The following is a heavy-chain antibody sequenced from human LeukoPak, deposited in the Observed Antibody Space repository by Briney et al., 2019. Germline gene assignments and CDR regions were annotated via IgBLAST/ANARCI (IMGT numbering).Heavy chain of an antibody. D-gene: IGHD2-2*01. CDR1: EYTFTTYD. CDR3: ARVRDCSSTTCFRSRGNWFDP. CDR2: MNPNSGNT. J-gene: IGHJ5*02. Sequence: ASVKVSCTASEYTFTTYDINWMRQASGQGLERMGWMNPNSGNTQYAQKFQGRVTMTRNTSISTAYMELSSLTSEDTAVYYCARVRDCSSTTCFRSRGNWFDPWGQGTLVIVSS. V-gene: IGHV1-8*01.